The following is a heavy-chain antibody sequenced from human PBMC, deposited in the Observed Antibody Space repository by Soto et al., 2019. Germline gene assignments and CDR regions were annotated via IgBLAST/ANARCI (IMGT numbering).Heavy chain of an antibody. CDR2: IYYSGST. V-gene: IGHV4-31*03. Sequence: SETLSLTCTVSGGSISSGGYYWSWIRQHPGKGLEWIGYIYYSGSTYYNPSLKSRVTISVDTSKSQFSLKLSSVTAADTAVYYCARAGYSGSYPFDCWGQGTLVTVSS. J-gene: IGHJ4*02. D-gene: IGHD1-26*01. CDR1: GGSISSGGYY. CDR3: ARAGYSGSYPFDC.